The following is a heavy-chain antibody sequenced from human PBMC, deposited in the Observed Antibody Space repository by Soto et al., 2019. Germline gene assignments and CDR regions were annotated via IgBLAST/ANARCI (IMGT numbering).Heavy chain of an antibody. D-gene: IGHD6-19*01. CDR2: IYYSGST. J-gene: IGHJ6*02. CDR1: GGSISSGDYY. Sequence: PSETLSLTCTVSGGSISSGDYYWSWIRQPPGKGLEWIGYIYYSGSTNYNPSLKSRVTISVDTSKNQFSLKLSSVTAADTAVYYCARDREVAGTSYYYGMDVWGQGTTVTVSS. V-gene: IGHV4-61*08. CDR3: ARDREVAGTSYYYGMDV.